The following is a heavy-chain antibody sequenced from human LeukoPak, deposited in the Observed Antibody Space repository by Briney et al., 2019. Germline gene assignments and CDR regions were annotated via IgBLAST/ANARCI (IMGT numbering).Heavy chain of an antibody. V-gene: IGHV1-69*13. J-gene: IGHJ6*02. D-gene: IGHD3-22*01. CDR1: GGTFSSYA. CDR2: IIPIFGTA. Sequence: SVKVSCKASGGTFSSYAISWVRQAPGQGLEWMGGIIPIFGTANYAQKFQGRVTITADESTSTAYMELSSLRSEDTAVYYCARVRFDTDSSGYAYYGMDVWGQGTTVTVSS. CDR3: ARVRFDTDSSGYAYYGMDV.